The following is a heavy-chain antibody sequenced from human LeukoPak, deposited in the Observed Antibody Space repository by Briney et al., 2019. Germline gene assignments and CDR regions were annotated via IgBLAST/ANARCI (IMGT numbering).Heavy chain of an antibody. J-gene: IGHJ5*02. CDR2: IIPIFGTA. CDR3: ALGDIVVVPAATNWFDP. D-gene: IGHD2-2*01. Sequence: GASVKVSCKASGGTFGSYAISWVRQAPGQGLEWMGGIIPIFGTANYAQKFQGRVTITTDESTSTAYMELSSLRSEDTAVYYCALGDIVVVPAATNWFDPWGQGTLVTVSS. CDR1: GGTFGSYA. V-gene: IGHV1-69*05.